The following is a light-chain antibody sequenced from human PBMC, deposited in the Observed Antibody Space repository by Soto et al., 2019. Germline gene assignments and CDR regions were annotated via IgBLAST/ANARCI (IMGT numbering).Light chain of an antibody. CDR1: QSVSSN. Sequence: EIVMTQSPATLSVSPGERATLSCRASQSVSSNLAWYQQKPGQAPRLLIYDASNRATGIPARFSGSGSGTDFTLTSSSLEPEDFAVYYCQQRSNWPPTFGGGTKVEIK. J-gene: IGKJ4*01. CDR2: DAS. CDR3: QQRSNWPPT. V-gene: IGKV3-11*01.